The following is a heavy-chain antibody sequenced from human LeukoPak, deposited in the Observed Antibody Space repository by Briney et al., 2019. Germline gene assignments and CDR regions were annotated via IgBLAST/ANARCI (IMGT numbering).Heavy chain of an antibody. Sequence: SPVKVSCKASGGTFTSYAISWVRQAPGLGLEGRGRSIPIFGIAKYAQKFQGRVTITTDESTSTAYMKLSSLRSEDTAVYYCARDRDYGGNSGAFDIWGQGTMVTVSS. V-gene: IGHV1-69*05. CDR1: GGTFTSYA. J-gene: IGHJ3*02. D-gene: IGHD4-23*01. CDR3: ARDRDYGGNSGAFDI. CDR2: SIPIFGIA.